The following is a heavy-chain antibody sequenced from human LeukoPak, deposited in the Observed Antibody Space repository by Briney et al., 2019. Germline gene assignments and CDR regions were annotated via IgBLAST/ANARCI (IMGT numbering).Heavy chain of an antibody. CDR1: GFTFSSYA. D-gene: IGHD2-2*01. CDR3: AKVSYQLTNRIDY. CDR2: ISGSGGST. J-gene: IGHJ4*02. V-gene: IGHV3-23*01. Sequence: PGGSLRLSCAASGFTFSSYAMRWVRQAPGKGLEWVSAISGSGGSTYYADSVKGRFTISRDNSKNTLYLQMNSLRAEDTAVYYCAKVSYQLTNRIDYWGQGTLVTVSS.